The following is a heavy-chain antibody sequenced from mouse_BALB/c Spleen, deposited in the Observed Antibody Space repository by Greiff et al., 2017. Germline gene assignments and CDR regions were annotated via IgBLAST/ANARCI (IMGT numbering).Heavy chain of an antibody. CDR1: GYTFTSYW. CDR2: INPSTGYT. V-gene: IGHV1-7*01. D-gene: IGHD2-2*01. J-gene: IGHJ3*01. Sequence: VQLQESGAELAKPGASVKMSCKASGYTFTSYWMHWVKQRPGQGLEWIGYINPSTGYTEYNQKFKDKATLTADKSSSTAYMQLSSLTSEDSAVYYCARSYGYDGWFAYWGQGTLVTVSA. CDR3: ARSYGYDGWFAY.